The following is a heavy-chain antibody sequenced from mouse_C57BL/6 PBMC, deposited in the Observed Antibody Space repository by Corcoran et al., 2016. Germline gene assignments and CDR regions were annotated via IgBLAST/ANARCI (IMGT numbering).Heavy chain of an antibody. CDR2: IYPGSGNT. V-gene: IGHV1-76*01. CDR1: GYTFTDYY. CDR3: ARRGPPYAMDY. D-gene: IGHD3-3*01. Sequence: QVQLKQSGAELVRPGASVKLSCKASGYTFTDYYINWVKQRPGQGLEWIARIYPGSGNTYYNEKFKGKATLTAEKSSSTAYMQLSSLTSEDSAVYFCARRGPPYAMDYWGQGTSVTVSS. J-gene: IGHJ4*01.